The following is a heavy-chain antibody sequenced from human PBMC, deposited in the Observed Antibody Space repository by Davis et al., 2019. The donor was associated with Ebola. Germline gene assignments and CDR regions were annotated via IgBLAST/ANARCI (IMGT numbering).Heavy chain of an antibody. CDR1: GGSISSYY. CDR2: IYYSGST. J-gene: IGHJ6*03. D-gene: IGHD2-15*01. Sequence: PGGSLRLSCTVSGGSISSYYWSWIRQPPGKGLEWIGYIYYSGSTNYNPSLKSRVTISVDTSKNQFSLKLSSVTAADTAVYYCARGGGYCSGGSCYPLYYMDVWGKGTTVTVSS. CDR3: ARGGGYCSGGSCYPLYYMDV. V-gene: IGHV4-59*12.